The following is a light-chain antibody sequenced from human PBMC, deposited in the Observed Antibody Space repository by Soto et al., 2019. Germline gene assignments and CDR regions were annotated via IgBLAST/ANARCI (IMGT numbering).Light chain of an antibody. CDR2: KAS. J-gene: IGKJ1*01. CDR1: QSISSW. CDR3: QQHKSNPRT. V-gene: IGKV1-5*03. Sequence: DIQMTQSPSTLSASVGDRVTITCRASQSISSWLAWYQQKPGKAPKLLIYKASSLESGFPSRFSGSGSGTEFTLSISSLQADYFATNCCQQHKSNPRTFGQGTKVDIK.